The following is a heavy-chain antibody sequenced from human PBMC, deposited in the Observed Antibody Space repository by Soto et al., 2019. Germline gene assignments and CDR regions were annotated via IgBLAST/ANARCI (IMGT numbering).Heavy chain of an antibody. Sequence: GGSLRLSCAASGFTFSSYAMSWVRQAPGKGLKWVSAISGSDGSSTFYADSVKGRFTISRDNAKNTLYLQMNSLRAEDTAVYYCARDYYRFNSGYGFSMDVWGQGTTVTVSS. CDR1: GFTFSSYA. D-gene: IGHD5-12*01. CDR3: ARDYYRFNSGYGFSMDV. V-gene: IGHV3-23*01. CDR2: ISGSDGSST. J-gene: IGHJ6*02.